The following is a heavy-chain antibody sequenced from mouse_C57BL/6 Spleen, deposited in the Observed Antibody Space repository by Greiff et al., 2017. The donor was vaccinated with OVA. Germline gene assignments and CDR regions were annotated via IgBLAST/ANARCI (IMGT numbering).Heavy chain of an antibody. J-gene: IGHJ2*01. V-gene: IGHV1-64*01. CDR1: GYTFTSYW. CDR3: ARSHEGFDY. CDR2: IHPNSGST. Sequence: QVQLQQPGAELVKPGASVKLTCKASGYTFTSYWMHWVKQRPGQGLEWIGMIHPNSGSTNYNEKFKSKATLTVDKSSSTAYMQLSSLTSDDSAVYYCARSHEGFDYWGQGTTLTVSS.